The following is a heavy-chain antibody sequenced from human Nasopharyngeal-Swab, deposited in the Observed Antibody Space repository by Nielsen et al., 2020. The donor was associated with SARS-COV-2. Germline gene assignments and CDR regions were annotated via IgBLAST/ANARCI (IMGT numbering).Heavy chain of an antibody. CDR2: ISSSSSTI. CDR1: GFTFSSYS. Sequence: LSLTCAASGFTFSSYSMNWVRQAPGKGLEWVSYISSSSSTIYYADSVKGRFTISRDNAKNSLYLQMNSLRDEDTAVYYCARDQHSSSWRYYYYGMDVWGQGTTVTV. D-gene: IGHD6-13*01. CDR3: ARDQHSSSWRYYYYGMDV. V-gene: IGHV3-48*02. J-gene: IGHJ6*02.